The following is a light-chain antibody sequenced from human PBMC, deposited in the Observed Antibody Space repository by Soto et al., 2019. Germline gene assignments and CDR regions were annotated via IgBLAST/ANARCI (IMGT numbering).Light chain of an antibody. CDR1: SSDFGNYNL. V-gene: IGLV2-23*02. CDR2: EVN. Sequence: QSALTQPASVSGSPGQSITISCTGTSSDFGNYNLVSWYQQHPGKVPKLILFEVNKRPSGVSGRFSGSKSGNTASLTISGLQAEDEADYYCCSYAGSGTFVFGTGTKLTVL. CDR3: CSYAGSGTFV. J-gene: IGLJ1*01.